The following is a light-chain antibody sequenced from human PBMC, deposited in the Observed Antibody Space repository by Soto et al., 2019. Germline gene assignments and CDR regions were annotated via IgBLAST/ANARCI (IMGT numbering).Light chain of an antibody. J-gene: IGLJ1*01. V-gene: IGLV1-40*01. Sequence: QSVLTQPPSMSGAPGQRVTISCTGSSSNIGAGYAVHWYQQLPGTAPKVLIYGNSNRPSGVPDRFSGSKSGTSASLAITGLQAEDEADYYCQSYDSSLSGSGVFGTGTKVTVL. CDR3: QSYDSSLSGSGV. CDR2: GNS. CDR1: SSNIGAGYA.